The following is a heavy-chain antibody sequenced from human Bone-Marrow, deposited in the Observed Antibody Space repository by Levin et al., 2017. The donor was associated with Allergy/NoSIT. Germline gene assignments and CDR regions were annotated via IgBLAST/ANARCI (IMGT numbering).Heavy chain of an antibody. CDR2: MNPNSGNT. Sequence: ASVKVSCKASGYTFTSYDINWVRQATGQGLEWMGWMNPNSGNTGYAQKFQGRVTMTRNTSISTAYMELSSLRSEDTAVYYCARFSFRAPTTGYSSSFDLPWGQGTLVTVSS. V-gene: IGHV1-8*01. CDR1: GYTFTSYD. D-gene: IGHD6-13*01. J-gene: IGHJ5*02. CDR3: ARFSFRAPTTGYSSSFDLP.